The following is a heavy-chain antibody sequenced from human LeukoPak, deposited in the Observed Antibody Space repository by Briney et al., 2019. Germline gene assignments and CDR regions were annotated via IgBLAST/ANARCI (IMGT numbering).Heavy chain of an antibody. V-gene: IGHV3-7*01. CDR2: IKPDGSVT. Sequence: GGSLRLSCAGSGFTFSTFWMSWVRQAPGKGLEGVASIKPDGSVTHYVDSVKGRFTISRDNAKNSVYLQMNSLRAEDAALYYCARKNGMDVWGQGTTVTVSS. J-gene: IGHJ6*02. CDR1: GFTFSTFW. CDR3: ARKNGMDV.